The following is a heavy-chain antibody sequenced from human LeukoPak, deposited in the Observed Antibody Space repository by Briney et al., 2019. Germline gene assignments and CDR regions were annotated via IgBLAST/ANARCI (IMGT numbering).Heavy chain of an antibody. CDR3: ARGERFLEWSRNWFDP. J-gene: IGHJ5*02. CDR1: GYSFINYG. V-gene: IGHV1-18*01. D-gene: IGHD3-3*01. Sequence: ASVKVSCTTSGYSFINYGVSWVRQAPGRGLEWMGWISAYNGNTNYAQKLQGRVTMTTDTSTNTAYMDLRSLTSDDTAVYYCARGERFLEWSRNWFDPWGQGTLVTVSS. CDR2: ISAYNGNT.